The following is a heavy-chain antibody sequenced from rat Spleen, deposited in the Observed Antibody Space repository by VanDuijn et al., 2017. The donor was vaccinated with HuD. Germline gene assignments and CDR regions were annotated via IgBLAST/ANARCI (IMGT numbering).Heavy chain of an antibody. J-gene: IGHJ4*01. Sequence: QVQMKETGPGLVQTTQTLSLTCTVSGFSLTSNSVSWVRQPPGKGLEWMGAIWSGGGTDYNSALKSRLSISRDTSKSQVFLKMNSLQTEDIATYYCARAPITTPYVMDAWGQGASVTVSS. CDR3: ARAPITTPYVMDA. CDR2: IWSGGGT. V-gene: IGHV2-1*01. D-gene: IGHD1-10*01. CDR1: GFSLTSNS.